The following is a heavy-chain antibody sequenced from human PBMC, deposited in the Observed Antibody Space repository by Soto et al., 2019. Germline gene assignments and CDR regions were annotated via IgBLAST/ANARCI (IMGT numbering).Heavy chain of an antibody. CDR1: GYTFTSYG. CDR3: ARVISATRWFDP. D-gene: IGHD3-16*02. V-gene: IGHV1-18*01. J-gene: IGHJ5*02. Sequence: ASVKVSCKASGYTFTSYGISWVRQAPGQGLEWMGWISAYNGNTNYAQKLQGRVTMTRDTSTSTAYMELRSLRSDDTAVYYCARVISATRWFDPWGQGTLVTVSS. CDR2: ISAYNGNT.